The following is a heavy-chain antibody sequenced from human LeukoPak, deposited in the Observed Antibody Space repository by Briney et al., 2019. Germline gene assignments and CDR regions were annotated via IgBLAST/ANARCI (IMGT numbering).Heavy chain of an antibody. Sequence: GASVKVSCKASGYTFTSYYMHWVRQAPGQGLAWMGIINPSGGSTSYAQKFQGRVTMTRDTSTSTVYMELSSLRSEDTAVYYCAREGVPAANSAEYFQHWGQGTLVTVSS. J-gene: IGHJ1*01. D-gene: IGHD2-2*01. CDR2: INPSGGST. V-gene: IGHV1-46*01. CDR3: AREGVPAANSAEYFQH. CDR1: GYTFTSYY.